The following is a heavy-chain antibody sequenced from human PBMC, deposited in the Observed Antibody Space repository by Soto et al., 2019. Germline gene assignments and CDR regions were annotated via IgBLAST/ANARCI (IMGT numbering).Heavy chain of an antibody. D-gene: IGHD2-21*02. CDR1: GGTFSSYA. V-gene: IGHV1-69*13. CDR3: ARVVTPPSYYYYGMDV. Sequence: GASVKVSCKASGGTFSSYAISWVRQAPGQGLEWMGGIIPIFGTANYAQKFQGRVTITADESTSTAYMELSSLRSEDTAVYYCARVVTPPSYYYYGMDVWGQGTTVTV. J-gene: IGHJ6*02. CDR2: IIPIFGTA.